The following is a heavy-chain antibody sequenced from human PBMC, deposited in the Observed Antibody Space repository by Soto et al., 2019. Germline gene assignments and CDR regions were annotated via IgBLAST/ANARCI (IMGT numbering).Heavy chain of an antibody. J-gene: IGHJ4*02. CDR1: GFTFSSYS. CDR2: ISSSSSTV. CDR3: ARGSSWPPYSDY. D-gene: IGHD6-13*01. V-gene: IGHV3-48*01. Sequence: GGSLRLSCAASGFTFSSYSMKWVRQAPGKGLEWVSHISSSSSTVYYADSVKGRFTISRDNARNSLYLQMNSLRAEDTAVYYCARGSSWPPYSDYWGQGSLVTVSS.